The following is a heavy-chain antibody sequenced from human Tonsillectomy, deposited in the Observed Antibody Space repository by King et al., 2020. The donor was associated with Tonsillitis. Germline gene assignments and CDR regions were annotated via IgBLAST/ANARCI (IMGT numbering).Heavy chain of an antibody. D-gene: IGHD7-27*01. V-gene: IGHV3-7*04. CDR2: INQHGSEK. J-gene: IGHJ3*02. CDR1: GLIFSNYW. CDR3: ATATVWGFFDI. Sequence: EVQLVESGGGLAQPGGSLRLSCAASGLIFSNYWMSWVRQAPGKGLEWVANINQHGSEKYYVDSVKGRFTISRDNAKNSPYLEMDSLTAEDTSIYYCATATVWGFFDIWGQGTMVTVSS.